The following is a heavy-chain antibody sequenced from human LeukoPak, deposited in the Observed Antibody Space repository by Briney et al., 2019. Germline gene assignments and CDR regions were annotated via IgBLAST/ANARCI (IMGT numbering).Heavy chain of an antibody. V-gene: IGHV5-51*01. Sequence: KSGESLKISCKGSGYSFTSYWIGWVRQMPGKGLEWMGIIYPGDSDTRYSPSFQGQVTISADKSISTAYLQWSSLKASDTGMYYCARTLGAYDYVLDSWGQGTLVTVSS. CDR1: GYSFTSYW. J-gene: IGHJ4*02. D-gene: IGHD3-16*01. CDR2: IYPGDSDT. CDR3: ARTLGAYDYVLDS.